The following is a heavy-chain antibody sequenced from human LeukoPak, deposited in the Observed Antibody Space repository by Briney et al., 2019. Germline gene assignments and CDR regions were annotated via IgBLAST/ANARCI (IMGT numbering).Heavy chain of an antibody. CDR1: GYSFTNVY. V-gene: IGHV1-46*01. D-gene: IGHD3-10*01. CDR3: ARDKSSANWLDS. Sequence: ASVKVSCKASGYSFTNVYIHWVRQAPGQGLEWMGIINPSGGGTNYAQKFQGRVTMISDTSSSTVYMDLSSLRSEDTAIYYCARDKSSANWLDSWGQGTLVTVSS. CDR2: INPSGGGT. J-gene: IGHJ5*01.